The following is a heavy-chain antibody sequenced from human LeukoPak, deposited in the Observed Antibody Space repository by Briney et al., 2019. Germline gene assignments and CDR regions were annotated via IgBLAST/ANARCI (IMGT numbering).Heavy chain of an antibody. CDR1: GFTVSRSF. CDR2: IKQDGSEK. Sequence: GGSLRLSCAASGFTVSRSFMNWVRQAPGKGLEWVATIKQDGSEKYSVDSVRGRFTISRDNAKNSLYLQMNSLRAEDTAVYYCAKIEILRYFDWGQGTLVTVSS. J-gene: IGHJ4*02. D-gene: IGHD3-9*01. CDR3: AKIEILRYFD. V-gene: IGHV3-7*01.